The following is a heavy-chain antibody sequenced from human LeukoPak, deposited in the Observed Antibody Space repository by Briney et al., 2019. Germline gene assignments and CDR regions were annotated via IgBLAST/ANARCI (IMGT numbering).Heavy chain of an antibody. Sequence: SQTLSLTCTVSGGSISSGDYYWSWIRQSPGKGLEWIGYVSDRGGTNYNPSLKSRVTISVDTSKNQFSLKLRSVTAADTAVYYCARDGGYDRPGIDYWGQGTLVTVSS. J-gene: IGHJ4*02. CDR3: ARDGGYDRPGIDY. CDR2: VSDRGGT. D-gene: IGHD5-12*01. CDR1: GGSISSGDYY. V-gene: IGHV4-61*08.